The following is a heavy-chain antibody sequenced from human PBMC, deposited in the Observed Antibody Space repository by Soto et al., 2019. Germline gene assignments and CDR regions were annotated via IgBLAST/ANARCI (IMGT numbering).Heavy chain of an antibody. V-gene: IGHV3-23*01. CDR1: GFTLSSYA. CDR3: AKDVDYRNYVNSFDY. J-gene: IGHJ4*02. Sequence: EVQLLESGGGLVQPGGSLRLSCAASGFTLSSYAMSWVRQAPGKGLEWVSAISGSGGSTDYADSVKGRFTISRDNSKNTLYLQMNSLRAEDTAVYYCAKDVDYRNYVNSFDYWVQGTLVTVSS. D-gene: IGHD4-4*01. CDR2: ISGSGGST.